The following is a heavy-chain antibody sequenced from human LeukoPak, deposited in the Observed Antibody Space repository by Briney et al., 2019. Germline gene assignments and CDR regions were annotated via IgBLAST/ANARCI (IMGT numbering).Heavy chain of an antibody. V-gene: IGHV3-53*01. J-gene: IGHJ4*02. CDR2: IYSGGST. CDR3: ARVPYDSSGYPFFDY. CDR1: GLTVSSNY. D-gene: IGHD3-22*01. Sequence: PGGSLRLSCAGSGLTVSSNYMSWVRQAPGKGLEWASVIYSGGSTKYADSVKGRFTISRDNSKNTLYLQMSSLRAEDTAVYYCARVPYDSSGYPFFDYWGQGTLVTVSS.